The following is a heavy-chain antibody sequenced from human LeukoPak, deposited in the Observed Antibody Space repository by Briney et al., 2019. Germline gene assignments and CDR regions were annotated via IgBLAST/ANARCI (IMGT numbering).Heavy chain of an antibody. J-gene: IGHJ4*02. CDR3: ARVLSGSYGSGSYDDY. V-gene: IGHV1-46*01. D-gene: IGHD1-26*01. CDR1: GYTFTSYY. Sequence: ASVKVSCKASGYTFTSYYMHWVRQAPGQGLEWMGIINPSGGSTSYAQKFQGRVTMTRDTSTSTVYMELSSLRSEDTAVYYCARVLSGSYGSGSYDDYWGQGTLVTVSS. CDR2: INPSGGST.